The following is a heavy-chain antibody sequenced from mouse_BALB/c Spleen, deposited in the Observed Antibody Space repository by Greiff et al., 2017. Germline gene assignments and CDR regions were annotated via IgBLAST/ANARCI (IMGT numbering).Heavy chain of an antibody. D-gene: IGHD1-1*01. CDR1: GYTFTSYY. Sequence: VKLMESGAELVKPGASVKLSCKASGYTFTSYYMYWVKQRPGQGLEWIGEINPSNGGTNFNEKFKSKATLTVDKSSSTAYMQLSSLTSEDSAVYYCTRGVYYYGSPYYFDYWGQGTTLTVSS. J-gene: IGHJ2*01. CDR3: TRGVYYYGSPYYFDY. CDR2: INPSNGGT. V-gene: IGHV1S81*02.